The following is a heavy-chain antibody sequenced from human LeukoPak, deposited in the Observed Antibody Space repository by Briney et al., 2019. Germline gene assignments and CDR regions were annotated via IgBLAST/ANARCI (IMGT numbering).Heavy chain of an antibody. V-gene: IGHV4-61*02. D-gene: IGHD2-15*01. J-gene: IGHJ5*02. CDR1: RGSISSGNYY. CDR2: FHTRGST. Sequence: SETLSLTCTVSRGSISSGNYYWSWIRQPAGKGLEWIGRFHTRGSTNYNPSLKSRVIISVDTSKNQFSLKLNSVTAADTAVYYCARVDGSCSGGSCPSGNWFDPWGPGTLVTVSS. CDR3: ARVDGSCSGGSCPSGNWFDP.